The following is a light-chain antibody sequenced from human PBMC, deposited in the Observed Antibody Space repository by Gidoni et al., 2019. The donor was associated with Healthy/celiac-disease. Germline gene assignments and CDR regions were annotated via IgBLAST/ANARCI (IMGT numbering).Light chain of an antibody. CDR2: GAS. CDR3: QQYDSSPFT. J-gene: IGKJ3*01. Sequence: EIVLPQSPGPLSLSPGERATLTCRASQSVSSSYFAWYQQKPGQAPRLLIYGASSMATGIPDRFSGSGSGTDFTLTISRLEPEDFAVYYCQQYDSSPFTFGPGTKVDIK. V-gene: IGKV3-20*01. CDR1: QSVSSSY.